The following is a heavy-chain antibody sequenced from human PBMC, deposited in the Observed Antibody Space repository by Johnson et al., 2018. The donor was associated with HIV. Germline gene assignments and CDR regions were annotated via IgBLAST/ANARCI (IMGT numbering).Heavy chain of an antibody. Sequence: VRLVESGGGGGERGRGRRGGGEEGGGKGEEQAMHWVRQAPGKGLEWVSGISWNSGSIGYADSVKGRFTISRDNAKNSLYLHMNSLRAEDTALYYCAGYSSSWYDAFDIWGQGTMVTVSS. CDR3: AGYSSSWYDAFDI. V-gene: IGHV3-9*01. CDR2: ISWNSGSI. D-gene: IGHD6-13*01. J-gene: IGHJ3*02. CDR1: GGKGEEQA.